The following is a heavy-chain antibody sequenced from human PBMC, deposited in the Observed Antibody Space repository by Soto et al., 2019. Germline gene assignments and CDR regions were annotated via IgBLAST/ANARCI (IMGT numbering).Heavy chain of an antibody. V-gene: IGHV1-2*04. Sequence: ASVKVSCKASGYTFTGYYMHWVRQAPGQGLEWMGWINPNSGGTNYAQKFQGWVTMTRDTSISTAYMELSRLRSDDTAVYYCARDVVVAATPHYYYYGMNVWGQGTTVTVSS. CDR2: INPNSGGT. CDR3: ARDVVVAATPHYYYYGMNV. D-gene: IGHD2-15*01. J-gene: IGHJ6*02. CDR1: GYTFTGYY.